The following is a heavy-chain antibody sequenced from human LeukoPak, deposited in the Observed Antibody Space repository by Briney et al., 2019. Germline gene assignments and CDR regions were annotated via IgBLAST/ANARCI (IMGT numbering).Heavy chain of an antibody. J-gene: IGHJ4*02. V-gene: IGHV4-38-2*02. Sequence: PSETLSLTCTVSGYSISSGYYWGWIRQPPGKGLEWIGSIYHSGSTYYNPSLKSRVTISVDTSKNQFSLKLSSVTAADTAVYYCARAAGGVGPDYWGQGTLVTVSS. CDR3: ARAAGGVGPDY. CDR2: IYHSGST. CDR1: GYSISSGYY. D-gene: IGHD3-16*01.